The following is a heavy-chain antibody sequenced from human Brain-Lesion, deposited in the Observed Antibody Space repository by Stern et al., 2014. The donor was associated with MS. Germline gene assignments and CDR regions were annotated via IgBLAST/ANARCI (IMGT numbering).Heavy chain of an antibody. CDR3: ASRWSGTYYGQNWFDP. V-gene: IGHV4-31*03. D-gene: IGHD1-26*01. CDR2: IYNRGAT. Sequence: VQLLESGPGLVQPSQTLSLTCPVSGDSINSGGHYWSWIRQRPGTGLAWIGSIYNRGATFFSPSRKGRVSIALDTSKNQFSLTLSSVTAADTAIYYCASRWSGTYYGQNWFDPWGQGILVTVSS. CDR1: GDSINSGGHY. J-gene: IGHJ5*02.